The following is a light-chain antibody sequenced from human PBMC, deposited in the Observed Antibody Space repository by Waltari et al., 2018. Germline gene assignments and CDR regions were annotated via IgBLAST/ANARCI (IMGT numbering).Light chain of an antibody. V-gene: IGLV1-47*01. CDR2: LTH. CDR3: ATRDEGPTVV. CDR1: LSNLGTHS. J-gene: IGLJ2*01. Sequence: QSVLTQPPSASGTPGQSVTISCSGSLSNLGTHSVSWYQQPPGTAPKLLIYLTHQRPSGVPDRFSASKSGTSASLAISGLRFEDEGDYYCATRDEGPTVVFGGGTKVTVL.